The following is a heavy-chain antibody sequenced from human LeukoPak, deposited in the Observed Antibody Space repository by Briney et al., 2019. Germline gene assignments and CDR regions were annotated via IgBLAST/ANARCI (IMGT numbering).Heavy chain of an antibody. D-gene: IGHD5-24*01. CDR3: ARPRDGYNSNWFDP. J-gene: IGHJ5*02. Sequence: SVKVSCKASGGTLSSYAISWVRQAPGQGLEWMGRIIPILDIANYARKFQGRVTITADKSTSTAYMELSSLRSDDTAVYYCARPRDGYNSNWFDPWGQGTLVTVSS. CDR2: IIPILDIA. CDR1: GGTLSSYA. V-gene: IGHV1-69*04.